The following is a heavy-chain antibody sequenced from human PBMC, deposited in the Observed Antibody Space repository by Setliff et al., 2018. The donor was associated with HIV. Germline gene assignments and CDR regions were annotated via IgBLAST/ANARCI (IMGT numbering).Heavy chain of an antibody. CDR1: GYTFAAYY. Sequence: ASVKVSCKASGYTFAAYYIHWLRQAPGQGLEWRGWINPGSGDTNYAQKFQGSVTMTSDTSTRTVYMELSSLTSDDTAVYFCARVLSVTMIRGAHGYWGQGTLVTVSS. V-gene: IGHV1-2*02. CDR2: INPGSGDT. CDR3: ARVLSVTMIRGAHGY. J-gene: IGHJ4*02. D-gene: IGHD3-10*01.